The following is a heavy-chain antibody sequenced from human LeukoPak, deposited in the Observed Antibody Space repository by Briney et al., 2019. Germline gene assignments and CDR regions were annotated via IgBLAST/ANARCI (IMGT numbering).Heavy chain of an antibody. D-gene: IGHD6-6*01. CDR3: ARDYSSSWLRFFDY. Sequence: PGGSLRLSCVASGFTVSSNYMSWVRQAPGKGLEWVSVIYSGGSTYYADSVKGRFTISRDNSKNTLYLQMNSLRAEDTAVYYCARDYSSSWLRFFDYWGQGTLVTVSS. CDR1: GFTVSSNY. V-gene: IGHV3-53*01. J-gene: IGHJ4*02. CDR2: IYSGGST.